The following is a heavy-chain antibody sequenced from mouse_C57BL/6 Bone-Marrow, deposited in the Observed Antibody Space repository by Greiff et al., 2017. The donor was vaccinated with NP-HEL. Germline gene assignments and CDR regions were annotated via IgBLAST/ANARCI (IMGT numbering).Heavy chain of an antibody. CDR1: GFTFRSYG. J-gene: IGHJ3*01. Sequence: EVKLLESGGDLVKPGGSLKLSCAASGFTFRSYGMSWVRPTPDKRLEWVATISSGGSHTSSPPRLQRRFTISRDNAKNTRYLQMSSLKSEDTAMYYLASPYDYDVAWFAYWGQGTLVTVSA. V-gene: IGHV5-6*01. CDR3: ASPYDYDVAWFAY. CDR2: ISSGGSHT. D-gene: IGHD2-4*01.